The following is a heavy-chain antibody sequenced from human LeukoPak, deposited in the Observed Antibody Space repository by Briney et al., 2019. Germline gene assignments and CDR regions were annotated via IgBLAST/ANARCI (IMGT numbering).Heavy chain of an antibody. Sequence: SETLSLTCAVYGGSFSGYYWSWIRQPPGKGLEWIGEISHSGSTNYNPSLKSRVTISVDTSKNQFSLKLSSVTAADTAVYYCARGRGRDGYNSNPRWPYYYYYYMDVWGKGTTVTVSS. CDR2: ISHSGST. D-gene: IGHD5-24*01. V-gene: IGHV4-34*01. CDR1: GGSFSGYY. J-gene: IGHJ6*03. CDR3: ARGRGRDGYNSNPRWPYYYYYYMDV.